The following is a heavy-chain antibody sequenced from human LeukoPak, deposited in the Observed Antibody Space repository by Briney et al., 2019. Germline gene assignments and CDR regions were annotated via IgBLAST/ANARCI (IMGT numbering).Heavy chain of an antibody. CDR3: ARLSSGSQRDY. CDR1: GYTFGAYY. J-gene: IGHJ4*02. V-gene: IGHV1-2*02. CDR2: IRPNSGGT. Sequence: ASVKVSCKASGYTFGAYYMYWVRQAPGQGLEWMGWIRPNSGGTNYTQKFQGRVTMTRDTSINTAYMELSRLTSDDTAVYYCARLSSGSQRDYWGQGTLVTVSS. D-gene: IGHD3-10*01.